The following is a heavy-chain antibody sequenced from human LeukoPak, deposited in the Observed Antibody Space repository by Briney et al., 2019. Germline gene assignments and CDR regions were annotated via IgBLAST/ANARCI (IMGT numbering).Heavy chain of an antibody. Sequence: SGGSLRLSCAASGFTFSSYSMNWVRQAPGKGLEWVSSISSSSSYIYYADSVKGRFTISRDNAKNSLYLKMNSLRVEDTAVYYCAQVLDYYGSGSYSKDSYYYYMDVWGKGTTVTVSS. CDR3: AQVLDYYGSGSYSKDSYYYYMDV. CDR1: GFTFSSYS. V-gene: IGHV3-21*01. CDR2: ISSSSSYI. J-gene: IGHJ6*03. D-gene: IGHD3-10*01.